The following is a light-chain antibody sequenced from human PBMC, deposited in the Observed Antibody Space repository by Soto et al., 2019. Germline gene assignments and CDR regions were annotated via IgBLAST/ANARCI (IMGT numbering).Light chain of an antibody. CDR3: HQYAHSPLT. J-gene: IGKJ4*01. Sequence: EIVLTQSPGTLSLSPGESATLSCRARQSVDRNFLAWFQHKPGQAPRLLIYDVSNRATGIPDRFSASGSGTDFTLTVSRLEHEDFVVYYCHQYAHSPLTFGGGTKVETK. V-gene: IGKV3-20*01. CDR2: DVS. CDR1: QSVDRNF.